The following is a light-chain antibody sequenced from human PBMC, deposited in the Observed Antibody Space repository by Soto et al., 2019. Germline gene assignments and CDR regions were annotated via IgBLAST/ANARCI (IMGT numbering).Light chain of an antibody. CDR3: QQYSGYSRT. Sequence: DIQMPQSPSTLSASVGDRVTITCRASQSISSWLAWYQQKPGKAPKLLIYKASSLESGVPSRFSGSGSGTEFILTISSLQPDDVATYYCQQYSGYSRTFGQGTKVEIK. CDR1: QSISSW. V-gene: IGKV1-5*03. CDR2: KAS. J-gene: IGKJ1*01.